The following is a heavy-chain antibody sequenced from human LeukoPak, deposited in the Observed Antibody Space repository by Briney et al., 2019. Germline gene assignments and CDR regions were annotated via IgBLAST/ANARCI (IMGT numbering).Heavy chain of an antibody. J-gene: IGHJ6*03. CDR2: IKEDGREK. CDR3: ARDHHDVLTGYYSNYYNYYYMDV. D-gene: IGHD3-9*01. CDR1: GFTFSSYW. Sequence: QPGGSLILSCVASGFTFSSYWMSWVRQAPGKGLEWVANIKEDGREKYYVDSVRGRFTLSRDNAENSLYLQMNSLRAEDTAVYYCARDHHDVLTGYYSNYYNYYYMDVWGKGTTVTVSS. V-gene: IGHV3-7*01.